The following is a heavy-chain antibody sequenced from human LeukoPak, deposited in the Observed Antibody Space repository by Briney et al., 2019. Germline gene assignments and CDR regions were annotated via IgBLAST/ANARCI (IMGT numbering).Heavy chain of an antibody. V-gene: IGHV3-7*01. CDR3: ARGPDFGDRLDYFDY. D-gene: IGHD4-17*01. Sequence: GGSLRPSCAASGFTFSRHWMGWVRQAPGKGLEWVANIKQDASQYYVDSVRGRLIISRDNAKNSLSLQMNSLRLEDTAVYYCARGPDFGDRLDYFDYWGQGTLVTVSS. CDR2: IKQDASQ. CDR1: GFTFSRHW. J-gene: IGHJ4*02.